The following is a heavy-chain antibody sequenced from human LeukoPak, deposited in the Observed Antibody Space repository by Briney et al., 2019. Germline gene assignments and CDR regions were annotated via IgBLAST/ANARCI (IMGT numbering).Heavy chain of an antibody. CDR2: IIPIFGTA. CDR1: GGTFSSYA. D-gene: IGHD3-16*02. J-gene: IGHJ4*02. CDR3: AISRQAGVITSFDY. Sequence: PKASVKVSCKASGGTFSSYAISWVRQAPGQGLEWMGGIIPIFGTANYAQKFQGRVTITADESTSTAYMELCSLRSEDTAVYSCAISRQAGVITSFDYWGQGTPVTVSS. V-gene: IGHV1-69*13.